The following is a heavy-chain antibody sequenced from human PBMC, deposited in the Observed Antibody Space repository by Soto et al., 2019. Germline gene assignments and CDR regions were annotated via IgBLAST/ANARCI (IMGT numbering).Heavy chain of an antibody. CDR3: ARLVSSGRDPFYFDS. Sequence: QVHLQESGPGLVKASQTLSLTCTVSGVSISGGGGYYWSWIRQHPGKGLEWIGYIYYSGRTYYNPTLKSRPTRSVDTSENTFPLKPSPVTAADTAVYYCARLVSSGRDPFYFDSRGQGTLVAVSS. V-gene: IGHV4-31*03. J-gene: IGHJ4*02. CDR2: IYYSGRT. D-gene: IGHD6-6*01. CDR1: GVSISGGGGYY.